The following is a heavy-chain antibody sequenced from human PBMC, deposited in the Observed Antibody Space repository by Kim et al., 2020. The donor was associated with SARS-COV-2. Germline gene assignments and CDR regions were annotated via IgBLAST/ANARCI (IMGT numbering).Heavy chain of an antibody. V-gene: IGHV4-34*01. CDR1: GGSFSGYY. CDR3: ARNTAAAGVDWFDP. D-gene: IGHD6-13*01. J-gene: IGHJ5*02. CDR2: INHSGST. Sequence: SETLSLTCAVYGGSFSGYYWSWIRQPPGKGLEWIGEINHSGSTNYNPSLKSRVTISVDTSKNQFSLKLSSVTAADTAVYYCARNTAAAGVDWFDPWGQGTLVTVSS.